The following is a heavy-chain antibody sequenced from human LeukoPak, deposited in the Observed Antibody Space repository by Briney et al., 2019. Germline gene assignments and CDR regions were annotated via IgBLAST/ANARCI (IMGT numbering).Heavy chain of an antibody. CDR2: INPNSGGT. V-gene: IGHV1-2*06. Sequence: GASVKVSCKASGYTFTGYYMHWVRQAPGQGLEWMGRINPNSGGTNYAQKFQGRVTMTRDTSISTAYMELSRLRSDDTAVYYCPRYSSSWYGGSDYWGQGTLVTVSS. D-gene: IGHD6-13*01. J-gene: IGHJ4*02. CDR1: GYTFTGYY. CDR3: PRYSSSWYGGSDY.